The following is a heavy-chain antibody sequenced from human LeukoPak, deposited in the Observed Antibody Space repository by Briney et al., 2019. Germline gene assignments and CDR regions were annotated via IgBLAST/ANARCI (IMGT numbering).Heavy chain of an antibody. CDR2: ISAYNGNT. V-gene: IGHV1-18*01. CDR3: ASGADYYDSSGYYIPTFDY. CDR1: GYTFTSYG. Sequence: ASVKVSCKASGYTFTSYGISWVRQAPGQRLEWMGWISAYNGNTNYAQKLQGRVTMTTDTSTSTAYMELRSLRSDDTAVYYCASGADYYDSSGYYIPTFDYWGQGALVTVSS. J-gene: IGHJ4*02. D-gene: IGHD3-22*01.